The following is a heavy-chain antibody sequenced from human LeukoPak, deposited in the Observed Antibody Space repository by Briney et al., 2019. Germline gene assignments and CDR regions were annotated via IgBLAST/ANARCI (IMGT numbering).Heavy chain of an antibody. CDR1: GYTFTGYY. CDR2: INPNSGGT. V-gene: IGHV1-2*02. D-gene: IGHD1-26*01. Sequence: GASVKVSCKASGYTFTGYYMHWVRQAPGQGLEWMGWINPNSGGTYYAQKFQGRVTMTSDTSISTAYMELSRLRSEDTAVYYCARSGSYLGNFDYWGQGTLVTVSS. CDR3: ARSGSYLGNFDY. J-gene: IGHJ4*02.